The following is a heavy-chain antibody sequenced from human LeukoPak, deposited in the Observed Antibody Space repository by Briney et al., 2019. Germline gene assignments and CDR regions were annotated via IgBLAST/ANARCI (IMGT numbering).Heavy chain of an antibody. Sequence: ASVKVSCKASGYTFTCYYMHWVRQAPGQGLEWMGIINPSGGSTSYAQKFQGRVTITADESTSTAYMELSSLRSEDTAVYYCARNRITMIFGRFWPFDYWGQGTLVTVSS. CDR2: INPSGGST. CDR3: ARNRITMIFGRFWPFDY. V-gene: IGHV1-46*01. CDR1: GYTFTCYY. D-gene: IGHD3-22*01. J-gene: IGHJ4*02.